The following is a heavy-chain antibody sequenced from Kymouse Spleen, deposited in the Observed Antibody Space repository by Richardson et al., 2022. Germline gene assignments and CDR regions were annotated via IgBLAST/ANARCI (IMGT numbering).Heavy chain of an antibody. V-gene: IGHV3-9*01. J-gene: IGHJ6*02. CDR2: ISWNSGSI. CDR1: GFTFDDYA. D-gene: IGHD3-10*01. CDR3: AKDRGSGSYYNYYYYGMDV. Sequence: EVQLVESGGGLVQPGRSLRLSCAASGFTFDDYAMHWVRQAPGKGLEWVSGISWNSGSIGYADSVKGRFTISRDNAKNSLYLQMNSLRAEDTALYYCAKDRGSGSYYNYYYYGMDVWGQGTTVTVSS.